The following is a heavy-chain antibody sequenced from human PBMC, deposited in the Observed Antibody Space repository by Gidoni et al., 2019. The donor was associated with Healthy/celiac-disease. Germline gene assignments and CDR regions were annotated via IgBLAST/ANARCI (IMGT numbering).Heavy chain of an antibody. CDR2: IIPIFGTA. D-gene: IGHD3-10*01. Sequence: QVQLVQSGAEVKKPGSSVKVSCKASGGTFSSYAISWVRHAPGQGLGWMGGIIPIFGTANDAQKFQGRVTITADKSTSTAYMELRSLRSEDTAVYYCARVTTKTYGAGSYRVWGQGTLVTVSS. CDR1: GGTFSSYA. J-gene: IGHJ4*02. CDR3: ARVTTKTYGAGSYRV. V-gene: IGHV1-69*06.